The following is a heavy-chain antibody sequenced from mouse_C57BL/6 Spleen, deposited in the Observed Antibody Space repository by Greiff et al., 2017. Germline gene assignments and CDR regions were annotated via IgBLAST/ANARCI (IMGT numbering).Heavy chain of an antibody. D-gene: IGHD2-2*01. V-gene: IGHV14-1*01. Sequence: VQLKESGAELVRPGASVKLSCTASGFTFKDYYMHWVKQRPEQGLEWIGRIDPEDGDTEYAPKFQGKATMTADTSSNTAYLQLSSLTSEDTAVYYCTATAMVTSLVFDYWGQGTTLTVSS. CDR3: TATAMVTSLVFDY. CDR2: IDPEDGDT. CDR1: GFTFKDYY. J-gene: IGHJ2*01.